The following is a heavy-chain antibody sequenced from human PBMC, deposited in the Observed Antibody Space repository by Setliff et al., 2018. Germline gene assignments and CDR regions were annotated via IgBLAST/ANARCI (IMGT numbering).Heavy chain of an antibody. CDR1: GDTFRSYS. CDR3: ARSPHYYDSSGYCYYFDF. V-gene: IGHV1-69*13. Sequence: GASVKVSCKASGDTFRSYSISWVRQAPGQGLEWMGGFIPKLGSADYAQRFQDRVTINADESTRTVYMELSRLRSQDTAIYYCARSPHYYDSSGYCYYFDFWGQGTPVTVSS. D-gene: IGHD3-22*01. J-gene: IGHJ4*02. CDR2: FIPKLGSA.